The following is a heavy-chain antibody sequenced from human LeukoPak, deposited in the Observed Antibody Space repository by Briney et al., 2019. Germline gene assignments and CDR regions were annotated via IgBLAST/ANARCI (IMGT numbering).Heavy chain of an antibody. D-gene: IGHD3-22*01. CDR1: GGSISSYY. Sequence: SETLSLTCTVPGGSISSYYWGWIRQPPGKGLEWIGSIYYSGSTYYNPSLKSRVTISVDTSKNQFSLKLSSVTAADTAVYYCARHRGYYDSPNWFDPWGQGTLVTASS. J-gene: IGHJ5*02. CDR2: IYYSGST. CDR3: ARHRGYYDSPNWFDP. V-gene: IGHV4-39*01.